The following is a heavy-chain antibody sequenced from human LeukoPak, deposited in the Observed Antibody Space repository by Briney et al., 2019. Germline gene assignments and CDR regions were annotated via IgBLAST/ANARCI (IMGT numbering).Heavy chain of an antibody. V-gene: IGHV4-39*07. J-gene: IGHJ4*02. CDR3: AREAYSDSSGSATPY. CDR1: GGSISSSSYY. CDR2: IYYSGST. Sequence: SETLSLTCTVSGGSISSSSYYWGWIRQPPGKGLEWIGSIYYSGSTYYNPSLKSRVTISVDTSKNQFSLKLSSVTAEDTAVYYCAREAYSDSSGSATPYWGQGTLVTVSS. D-gene: IGHD3-22*01.